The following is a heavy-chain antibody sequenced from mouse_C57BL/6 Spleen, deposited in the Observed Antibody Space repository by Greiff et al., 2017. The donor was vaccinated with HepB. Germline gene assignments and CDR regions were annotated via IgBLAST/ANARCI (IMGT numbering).Heavy chain of an antibody. CDR1: GFTFTDYY. CDR2: IRNKANGYTT. D-gene: IGHD4-1*01. J-gene: IGHJ2*01. V-gene: IGHV7-3*01. CDR3: ARSQSLLTGFDY. Sequence: EVKLQESGGGLVQPGGSLSLSCAASGFTFTDYYMSWVRQPPGKALEWLGFIRNKANGYTTEYSASVKGRFTISRDNSQSILYLQMNALRAEDSATYYCARSQSLLTGFDYWGQGTTLTVSS.